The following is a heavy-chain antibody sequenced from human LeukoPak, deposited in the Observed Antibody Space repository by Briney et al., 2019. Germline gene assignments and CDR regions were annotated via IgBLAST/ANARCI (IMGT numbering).Heavy chain of an antibody. J-gene: IGHJ3*02. CDR1: GYTFTGYY. V-gene: IGHV1-2*02. D-gene: IGHD2-15*01. Sequence: ASVKVSCKASGYTFTGYYMHWVRQAPGQGLEWMGWINPNSGGTNYAQKFQGRVTMTRDTSIRTAYMELSRLRSDDTAVYYCARDCSGGSCYSATYALDIWGQGTMVTVSS. CDR3: ARDCSGGSCYSATYALDI. CDR2: INPNSGGT.